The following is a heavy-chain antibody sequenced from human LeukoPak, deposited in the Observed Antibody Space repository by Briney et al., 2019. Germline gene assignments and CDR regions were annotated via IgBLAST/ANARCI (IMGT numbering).Heavy chain of an antibody. CDR2: ICSSSSYI. V-gene: IGHV3-21*01. Sequence: PGGALRLSCAASGFTFSSYSMNWVRQAPGTGLEWVSSICSSSSYIKYADSVKGRFTISRDNTKNSLYLQMNSLRTEDTAVYYCAREPYSGGSCYRGDYWGQGTLVTVSS. CDR3: AREPYSGGSCYRGDY. CDR1: GFTFSSYS. D-gene: IGHD2-15*01. J-gene: IGHJ4*02.